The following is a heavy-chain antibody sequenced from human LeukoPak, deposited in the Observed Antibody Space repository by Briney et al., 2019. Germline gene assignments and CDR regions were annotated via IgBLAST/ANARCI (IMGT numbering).Heavy chain of an antibody. CDR2: ISAYNGNT. Sequence: ASVKVSCKASGYIFTDYYMHWVRQAPGQGLEWMGWISAYNGNTNYAQKLQGRVTMTTDTSTSTAYMELRSLRSDDTAVYYCARGGYCGGDCYSPFWGQGTLVTVSS. V-gene: IGHV1-18*04. J-gene: IGHJ4*02. CDR3: ARGGYCGGDCYSPF. D-gene: IGHD2-21*02. CDR1: GYIFTDYY.